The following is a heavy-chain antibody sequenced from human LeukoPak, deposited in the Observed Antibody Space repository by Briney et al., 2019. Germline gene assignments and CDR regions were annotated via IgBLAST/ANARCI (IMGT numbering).Heavy chain of an antibody. CDR3: ARDQAAAGTKGAFDI. D-gene: IGHD6-13*01. J-gene: IGHJ3*02. Sequence: ASVKVSCKASGYTFTSYNMHWVRQAPGQGLEWMGIINPSGGSTSYAQKFQGRVTMTRDTSTSTVYMELSSLRSEDTAVYYCARDQAAAGTKGAFDIWGQGTMVTVSS. V-gene: IGHV1-46*01. CDR2: INPSGGST. CDR1: GYTFTSYN.